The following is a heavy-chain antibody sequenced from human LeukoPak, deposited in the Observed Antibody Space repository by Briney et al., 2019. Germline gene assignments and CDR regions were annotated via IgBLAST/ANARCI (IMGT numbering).Heavy chain of an antibody. V-gene: IGHV1-2*02. CDR1: GYTFPGYY. J-gene: IGHJ4*02. CDR2: INPNSGGT. CDR3: AREHSSSSGKVFDY. D-gene: IGHD6-6*01. Sequence: ASVNVSCKASGYTFPGYYMHWVRQAPGQGLEWMGWINPNSGGTNYAQKFQGRVTMTRDTSISTAYMELSRLRSDDTAVYYCAREHSSSSGKVFDYWGQGTLVTVSS.